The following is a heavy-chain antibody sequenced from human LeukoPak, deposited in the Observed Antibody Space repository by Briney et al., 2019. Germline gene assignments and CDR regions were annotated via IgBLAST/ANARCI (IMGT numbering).Heavy chain of an antibody. CDR3: ARIGGAYGLNYFDY. CDR2: IYYGGST. CDR1: GSSISSYY. Sequence: PSETLSLTCTVSGSSISSYYWSWIRQPPGKGLEWIGYIYYGGSTNSNPSLKSRVTMSVDTSKKQFSLKLSSVTAADTAVYYCARIGGAYGLNYFDYWGQGTLVTVSS. D-gene: IGHD3-10*01. J-gene: IGHJ4*02. V-gene: IGHV4-59*12.